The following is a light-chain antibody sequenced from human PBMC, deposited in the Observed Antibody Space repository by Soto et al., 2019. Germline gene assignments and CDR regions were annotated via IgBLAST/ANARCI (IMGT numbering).Light chain of an antibody. CDR1: QSASSSY. CDR2: GAS. Sequence: ELAMTQSPATLSVSPGGRATLSCRARQSASSSYLAWYQQRPGQAPRLLIYGASSRATGIPDRFSGSGAGTDFTLPTSRLEPEDFAVYYCQQYGSSPLWTFGQGTKVDIK. CDR3: QQYGSSPLWT. J-gene: IGKJ1*01. V-gene: IGKV3-20*01.